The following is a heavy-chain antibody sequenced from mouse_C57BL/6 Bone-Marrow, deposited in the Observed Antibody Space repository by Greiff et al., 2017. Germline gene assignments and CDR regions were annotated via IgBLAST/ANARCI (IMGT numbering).Heavy chain of an antibody. CDR1: GYAFSSSW. Sequence: QVQLQQSGPELVKPGASVKISCKASGYAFSSSWMNWVKQRPGKGLEWIGRIYPGDGDTNYNGKFKGKATLTADKSSSTAYMQLSSLTSEDSAVYFCARAGSSYRYLDVWGTGTTVTVSS. CDR3: ARAGSSYRYLDV. J-gene: IGHJ1*03. V-gene: IGHV1-82*01. CDR2: IYPGDGDT. D-gene: IGHD1-1*01.